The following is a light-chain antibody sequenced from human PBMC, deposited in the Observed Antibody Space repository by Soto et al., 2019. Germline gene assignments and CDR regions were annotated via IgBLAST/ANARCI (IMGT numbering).Light chain of an antibody. Sequence: DIRMTQSPSSLSAAEGDRLAMTCRASQDIRNDLGWYQQKPGRAPRRLIYAASTLQSGVPSRFSGSGSGTDFTLTISSLQPEDFATYYCQQFNTYPRTFGPGTKVDIK. J-gene: IGKJ3*01. V-gene: IGKV1-17*01. CDR2: AAS. CDR3: QQFNTYPRT. CDR1: QDIRND.